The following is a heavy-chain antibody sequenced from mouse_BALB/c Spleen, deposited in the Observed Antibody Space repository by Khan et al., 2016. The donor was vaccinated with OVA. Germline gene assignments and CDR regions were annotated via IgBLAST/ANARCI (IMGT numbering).Heavy chain of an antibody. Sequence: VQLQQPGAELVKPGASVKLSCTASGFNIKDTYMHWVKQRPEQGLEWIGRIDPANGNTKYDPKFQGKATITADTSSNTAYLQLSSLTSEDTAVYYCARHGSYVGGFDYWGQGTTLTVSS. CDR2: IDPANGNT. CDR3: ARHGSYVGGFDY. J-gene: IGHJ2*01. V-gene: IGHV14-3*02. CDR1: GFNIKDTY. D-gene: IGHD1-1*02.